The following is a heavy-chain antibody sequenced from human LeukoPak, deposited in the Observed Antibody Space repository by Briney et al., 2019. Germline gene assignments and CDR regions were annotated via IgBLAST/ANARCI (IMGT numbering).Heavy chain of an antibody. CDR1: GGSFSGYY. V-gene: IGHV4-34*01. D-gene: IGHD1-26*01. CDR3: ARGWAMGATGVARWFDP. Sequence: SETLSLTCAVYGGSFSGYYWSWIRQPPGKGLEWIGEINHSGSTNYNRSLKSRATISVDTSKNQFSLKLSSVTAADTAVYYCARGWAMGATGVARWFDPWGQGTLVTVSS. J-gene: IGHJ5*02. CDR2: INHSGST.